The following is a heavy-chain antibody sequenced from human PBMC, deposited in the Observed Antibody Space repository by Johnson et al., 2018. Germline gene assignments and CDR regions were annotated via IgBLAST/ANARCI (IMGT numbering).Heavy chain of an antibody. CDR3: ATMVVSPGADY. J-gene: IGHJ4*02. CDR2: FNPMRDTN. D-gene: IGHD2-21*01. Sequence: QVQLVESGAEVKKPGSSGKVSCTASEGTFSTYTINWVRQAPGQGLEWLGRFNPMRDTNTYAQKFQGSVTFTADKSTNTAYMELNNLRAEDTAVYYCATMVVSPGADYWGLGTLVTVSS. CDR1: EGTFSTYT. V-gene: IGHV1-69*08.